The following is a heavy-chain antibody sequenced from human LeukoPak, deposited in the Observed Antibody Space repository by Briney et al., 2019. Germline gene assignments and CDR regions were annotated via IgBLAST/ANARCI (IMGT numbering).Heavy chain of an antibody. Sequence: SETLSLTCAVYGGSFSGYYWTWIRQPPGKGLEWIGEINHSGSTNYNPSLKSRVTISVDTSKNQFSLKLSSVTAADTAVYYCARDRSAAGFDYWGQGTLVTVSS. CDR3: ARDRSAAGFDY. D-gene: IGHD6-13*01. CDR2: INHSGST. V-gene: IGHV4-34*01. J-gene: IGHJ4*02. CDR1: GGSFSGYY.